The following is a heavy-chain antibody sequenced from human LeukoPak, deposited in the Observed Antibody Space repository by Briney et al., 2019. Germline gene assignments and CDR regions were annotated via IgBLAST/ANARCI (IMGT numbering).Heavy chain of an antibody. Sequence: ASVNVSCKSSGGTFSSYAISWVRQAPGQGLEWMGRIIPILGIANYAQKFQGRVTITADKSTSTAYMELSSLRSEDTAVYYFARDKYSSSSLYNWFDPWGQGTLVTVSS. D-gene: IGHD6-6*01. V-gene: IGHV1-69*04. J-gene: IGHJ5*02. CDR2: IIPILGIA. CDR1: GGTFSSYA. CDR3: ARDKYSSSSLYNWFDP.